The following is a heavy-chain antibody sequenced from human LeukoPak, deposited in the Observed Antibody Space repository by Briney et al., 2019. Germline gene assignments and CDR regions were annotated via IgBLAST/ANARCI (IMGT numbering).Heavy chain of an antibody. CDR1: GFTFSNSW. J-gene: IGHJ4*02. V-gene: IGHV3-74*01. D-gene: IGHD1-1*01. CDR2: VSSDGNSI. Sequence: GGSLRLSCAASGFTFSNSWMLWVRQAPGKGLVWVARVSSDGNSINYADSVKGRFTISRDNAKNTLYLQMNSLRAEDTAVYYCARWRGNYYFDYWGRGTLVTVSS. CDR3: ARWRGNYYFDY.